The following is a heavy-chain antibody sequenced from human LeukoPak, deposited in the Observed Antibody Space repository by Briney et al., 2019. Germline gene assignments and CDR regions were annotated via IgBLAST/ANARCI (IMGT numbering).Heavy chain of an antibody. Sequence: GGTLRPSCAASGFSFSSYAMSWVRQAPRKGLECISAISGSGGSTYYADSVKGRFTISRNNSKNTLYLQMNSLRAEDTAVYYCAKHGQLLFYYCDYWGQGTPVTVSP. D-gene: IGHD2-2*01. J-gene: IGHJ4*02. CDR2: ISGSGGST. CDR3: AKHGQLLFYYCDY. CDR1: GFSFSSYA. V-gene: IGHV3-23*01.